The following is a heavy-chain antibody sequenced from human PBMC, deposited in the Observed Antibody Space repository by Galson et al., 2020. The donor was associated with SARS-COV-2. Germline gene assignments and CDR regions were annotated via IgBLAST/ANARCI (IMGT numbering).Heavy chain of an antibody. CDR2: IIPIFGTA. CDR3: ARDNIVVVPAAIRSDIPPYNWFDP. Sequence: SVKVSCKASGGTFSSYAISWVRQAPGQGLEWMGGIIPIFGTANYAQKFQGRVTITADESTSTAYMELSSLRSEDTAVYYCARDNIVVVPAAIRSDIPPYNWFDPWGQGTLVTVSS. J-gene: IGHJ5*02. CDR1: GGTFSSYA. V-gene: IGHV1-69*13. D-gene: IGHD2-2*02.